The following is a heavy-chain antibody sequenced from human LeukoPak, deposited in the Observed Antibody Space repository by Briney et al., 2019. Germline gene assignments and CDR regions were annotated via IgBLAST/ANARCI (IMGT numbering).Heavy chain of an antibody. CDR1: GYSFTSYW. CDR3: ARLGYDSSGYYRGHFDY. D-gene: IGHD3-22*01. CDR2: IYPGDSDT. Sequence: GESLKVSCTGSGYSFTSYWIGWVRQMPGKGLEWMGIIYPGDSDTRYSPSFQGQVTISADKSISTAYLQWSSLKASDTAMYYCARLGYDSSGYYRGHFDYWGQGTLVTVSS. J-gene: IGHJ4*02. V-gene: IGHV5-51*01.